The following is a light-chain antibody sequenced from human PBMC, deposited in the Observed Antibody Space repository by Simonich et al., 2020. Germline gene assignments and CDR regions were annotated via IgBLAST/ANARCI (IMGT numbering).Light chain of an antibody. CDR2: RTN. V-gene: IGLV8-61*01. J-gene: IGLJ3*02. CDR3: VLYMGSGIWV. Sequence: QTVVTQEPSFSVSPGGTVTLTFGLSSGSVSTSYYPSWYQQTPGQAPPQRSYRTNTRSSGVPDRFSGSILGNKAALTITGAQADDESDYYCVLYMGSGIWVFGGGTKLTVL. CDR1: SGSVSTSYY.